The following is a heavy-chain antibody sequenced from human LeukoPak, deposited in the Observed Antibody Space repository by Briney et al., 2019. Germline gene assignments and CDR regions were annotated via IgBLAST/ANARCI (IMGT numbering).Heavy chain of an antibody. D-gene: IGHD1-1*01. J-gene: IGHJ6*03. CDR2: IHYSGST. CDR3: ARVSWFPGTSYYYMDV. CDR1: GGSISSYY. V-gene: IGHV4-59*01. Sequence: SETLSLTCTVSGGSISSYYWSWVRQPPGKGLVWIGYIHYSGSTNYNPSLKSGVTISVDTSKNKFSLKLSSVTAADTAVYYCARVSWFPGTSYYYMDVWGRGTMVTVSS.